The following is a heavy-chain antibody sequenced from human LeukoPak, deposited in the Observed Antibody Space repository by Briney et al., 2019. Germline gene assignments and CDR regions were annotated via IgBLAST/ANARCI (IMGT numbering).Heavy chain of an antibody. V-gene: IGHV3-23*01. Sequence: GGSLRLSCAASGFTFSSYAMSWVRQAPGKGLEWVSAIGGSGGSTYYADSVKGRFTISRDNSKNTLYLQMNSLRAEDTAVYYCAKDHDKPYYYDSSGKFDYWGQGTLVTVSS. D-gene: IGHD3-22*01. CDR1: GFTFSSYA. CDR2: IGGSGGST. CDR3: AKDHDKPYYYDSSGKFDY. J-gene: IGHJ4*02.